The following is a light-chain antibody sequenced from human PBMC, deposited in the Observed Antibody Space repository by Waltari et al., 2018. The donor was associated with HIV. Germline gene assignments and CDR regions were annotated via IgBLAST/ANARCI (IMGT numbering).Light chain of an antibody. CDR1: SSDVGGSNY. J-gene: IGLJ1*01. CDR3: SSYAGSNNFV. V-gene: IGLV2-8*01. Sequence: QSVLTQPPSASGSPGQSVTISCTATSSDVGGSNYVSWYQQHPGKAPKLMIYEVTKRPSGVPDRFSGSKSGNTASLTVSGLQAEDEADYYCSSYAGSNNFVFGTGTKVTVL. CDR2: EVT.